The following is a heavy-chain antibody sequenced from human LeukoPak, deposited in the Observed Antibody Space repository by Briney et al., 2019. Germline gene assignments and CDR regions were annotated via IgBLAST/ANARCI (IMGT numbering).Heavy chain of an antibody. CDR2: MYTSAST. Sequence: RXPAGXXLXGXGRMYTSASTNYNPSLKSRGTMSVDTSKNQFSLKLSSVTAADTAVYYCAREMDCSSTSCYNGNWFDPWGQGTLVTVSS. V-gene: IGHV4-4*07. D-gene: IGHD2-2*02. CDR3: AREMDCSSTSCYNGNWFDP. J-gene: IGHJ5*02.